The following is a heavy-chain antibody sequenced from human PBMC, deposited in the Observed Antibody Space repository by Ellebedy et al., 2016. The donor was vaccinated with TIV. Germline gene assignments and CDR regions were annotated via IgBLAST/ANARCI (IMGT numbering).Heavy chain of an antibody. CDR3: ARDKDGGYGFDP. D-gene: IGHD5-12*01. CDR2: ISGKGDIT. J-gene: IGHJ5*02. V-gene: IGHV3-64*01. Sequence: GESLKISCTASGFTFSYYWMHWVRQAPGMGLEYLASISGKGDITYYANSVKGIFTISRDNSKNTLYLQLGSLRGEDMAVYYCARDKDGGYGFDPWGQGTLVTVSS. CDR1: GFTFSYYW.